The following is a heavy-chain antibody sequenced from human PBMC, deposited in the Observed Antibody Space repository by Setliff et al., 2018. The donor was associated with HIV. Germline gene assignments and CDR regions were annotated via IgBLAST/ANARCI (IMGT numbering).Heavy chain of an antibody. D-gene: IGHD5-18*01. Sequence: PSETLSLTCAVSGGLISSSNWWSWVRQPPGRGLEWIGEMYPSGSTNYNSSLKSRVTISVDKSKNQFSLKLSSVTAADTAVYYCARVSVFGLAMARGGYFDYWGQGTPVTVSS. CDR3: ARVSVFGLAMARGGYFDY. J-gene: IGHJ4*02. CDR2: MYPSGST. CDR1: GGLISSSNW. V-gene: IGHV4-4*02.